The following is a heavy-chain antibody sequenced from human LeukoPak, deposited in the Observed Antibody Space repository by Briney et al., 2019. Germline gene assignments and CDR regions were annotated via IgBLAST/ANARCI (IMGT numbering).Heavy chain of an antibody. J-gene: IGHJ4*02. Sequence: GGSLRLSCAASGFTFSSYAMSWVRQAPGKGLEWVSGISDSGGHTYYADSVKGRFTISRDNSKRTLYLQMNNLRADDTAVYYCAKDGSWSCTDWGQGALVTVSS. CDR1: GFTFSSYA. D-gene: IGHD2-8*02. CDR3: AKDGSWSCTD. CDR2: ISDSGGHT. V-gene: IGHV3-23*01.